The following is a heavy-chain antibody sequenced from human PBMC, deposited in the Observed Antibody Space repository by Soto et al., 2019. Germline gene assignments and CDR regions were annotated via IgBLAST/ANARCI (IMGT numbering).Heavy chain of an antibody. CDR3: ARVDCSSTSCSGNLDY. Sequence: ASVKVSCKASGYTFTGYYMHWVRQAPGQGLEWMGWINPNSGGTNYAQKFQGWVTMTRDTSISTAYMELSRLRSDDTTVYYCARVDCSSTSCSGNLDYWGQGTLVTVSS. CDR1: GYTFTGYY. D-gene: IGHD2-2*01. J-gene: IGHJ4*02. CDR2: INPNSGGT. V-gene: IGHV1-2*04.